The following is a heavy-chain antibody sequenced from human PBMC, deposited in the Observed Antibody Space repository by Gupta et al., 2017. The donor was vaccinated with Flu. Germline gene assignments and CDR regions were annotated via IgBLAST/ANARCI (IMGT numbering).Heavy chain of an antibody. Sequence: AASGFTFSSAYWQWVRQAPGKGRVWVARINPDGSSTTYAESVKGRFTISRDNAKNTLDLQMNSLGDDDTAVYYCATVTSGCWGQGTLVTVSS. CDR2: INPDGSST. CDR3: ATVTSGC. V-gene: IGHV3-74*03. D-gene: IGHD4-17*01. J-gene: IGHJ4*02. CDR1: GFTFSSAY.